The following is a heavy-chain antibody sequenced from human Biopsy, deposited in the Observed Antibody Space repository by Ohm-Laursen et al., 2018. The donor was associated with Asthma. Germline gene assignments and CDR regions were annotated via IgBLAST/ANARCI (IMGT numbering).Heavy chain of an antibody. D-gene: IGHD6-19*01. J-gene: IGHJ4*02. CDR2: ISYDGSNK. V-gene: IGHV3-30-3*01. CDR3: AREGIAVAHFDY. CDR1: GFTFSSYA. Sequence: SLRLSCAASGFTFSSYAMHWVRQAPGKGLEWVAVISYDGSNKYYADPVKGRFTISRDNSKNTLYLQMNSLRAEDTAVYYCAREGIAVAHFDYWGQGTLVTVSS.